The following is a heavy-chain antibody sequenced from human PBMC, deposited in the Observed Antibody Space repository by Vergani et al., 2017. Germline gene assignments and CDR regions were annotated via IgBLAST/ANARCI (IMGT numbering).Heavy chain of an antibody. V-gene: IGHV4-39*01. CDR3: ARRIVPPVPDDAFDI. J-gene: IGHJ3*02. CDR1: GGSISSSSYY. CDR2: IYYSGST. Sequence: QLQLQESGPGLVKPSETLSLTCTVSGGSISSSSYYWGWIRQPPGKGLEWIGIIYYSGSTYYNPSLKSRVTISVDTSKNQFSLKLSSVTAADTAVYYCARRIVPPVPDDAFDIWGQGTMVTVSS. D-gene: IGHD2/OR15-2a*01.